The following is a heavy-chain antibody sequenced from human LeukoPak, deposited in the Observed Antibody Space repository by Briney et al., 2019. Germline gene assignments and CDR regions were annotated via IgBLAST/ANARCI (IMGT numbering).Heavy chain of an antibody. D-gene: IGHD4-23*01. V-gene: IGHV4-39*01. CDR3: ARHPRDDYGGFGLDS. CDR1: GGSIRANSYY. J-gene: IGHJ4*02. Sequence: SETLSLTCTVSGGSIRANSYYWAWIRQPPRKGLEWIGTLYYNGSTYLNPSLKSRVTISVDTSRNHFSLSLNSVTAADTATYYCARHPRDDYGGFGLDSWSQGILVSVYS. CDR2: LYYNGST.